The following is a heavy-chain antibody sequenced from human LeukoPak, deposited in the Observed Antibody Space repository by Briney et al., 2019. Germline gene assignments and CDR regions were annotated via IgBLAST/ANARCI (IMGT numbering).Heavy chain of an antibody. V-gene: IGHV3-30*03. Sequence: GGSLRLSCAASGFTFSSYGMHWVRQAPGKGLEWVAVISYDGSNKYYADSVKGRFTISRDNSKSTLYLQMNSLTAEDTAVYYCARGGYSGTYYLDYWGQGALVTVSS. D-gene: IGHD1-26*01. CDR3: ARGGYSGTYYLDY. J-gene: IGHJ4*02. CDR1: GFTFSSYG. CDR2: ISYDGSNK.